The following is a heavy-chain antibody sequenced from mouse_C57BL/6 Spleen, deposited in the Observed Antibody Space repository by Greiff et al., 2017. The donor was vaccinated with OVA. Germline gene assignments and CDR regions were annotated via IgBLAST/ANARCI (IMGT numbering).Heavy chain of an antibody. V-gene: IGHV7-3*01. Sequence: DVHLVESGGGLVQPGGSLSLSCAASGFTFTDYYMSWVRQPPGKALEWLGFIRNKANGYTTEYSASVKGRFTISRDNSQSILYLQMNALRAEDSATYYCARPYDYDGDYAMDYWGQGTSVTVSS. CDR2: IRNKANGYTT. D-gene: IGHD2-4*01. CDR1: GFTFTDYY. CDR3: ARPYDYDGDYAMDY. J-gene: IGHJ4*01.